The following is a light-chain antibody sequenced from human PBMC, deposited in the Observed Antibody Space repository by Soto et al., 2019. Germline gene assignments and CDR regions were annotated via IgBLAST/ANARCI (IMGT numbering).Light chain of an antibody. CDR1: QGIAPY. V-gene: IGKV1-27*01. J-gene: IGKJ4*01. CDR2: ATS. Sequence: DVQMTQSPSSLSAFVGDRVTITCRASQGIAPYLAWFQQKPGKVPKLLIYATSTLQSGVPSRFSGSGSGTDFTLTISSLQPEDVATYYCQKYNSAPPTLGAGTKVDIK. CDR3: QKYNSAPPT.